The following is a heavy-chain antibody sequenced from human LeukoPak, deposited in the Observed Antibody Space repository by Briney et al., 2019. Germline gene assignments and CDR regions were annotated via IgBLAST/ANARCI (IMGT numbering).Heavy chain of an antibody. CDR3: ARVEYYYDSSGYYWCYFDY. CDR1: GFTLSSYA. CDR2: ISVSGNT. J-gene: IGHJ4*02. D-gene: IGHD3-22*01. V-gene: IGHV3-23*01. Sequence: GGSLRLSCAASGFTLSSYAMSWVRQGPGKGLEWVSAISVSGNTYHADSVKGRFTISRDSYKNTLYLQMNSLRAEDTAVYYCARVEYYYDSSGYYWCYFDYWGQGTLVTVSS.